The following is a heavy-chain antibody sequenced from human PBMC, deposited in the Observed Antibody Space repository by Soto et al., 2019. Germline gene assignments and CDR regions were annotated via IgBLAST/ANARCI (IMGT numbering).Heavy chain of an antibody. D-gene: IGHD6-13*01. Sequence: ASVKVSCKASGYTFTSYYMHWVRQAPGQGLEWMGIINPSGGSTSYAQKFQGRVTMTRDTSTSTVYMELSSLRSEDTAVYYCASVLRVAAAGLDYWGQGTLVTVS. CDR2: INPSGGST. CDR1: GYTFTSYY. V-gene: IGHV1-46*03. J-gene: IGHJ4*02. CDR3: ASVLRVAAAGLDY.